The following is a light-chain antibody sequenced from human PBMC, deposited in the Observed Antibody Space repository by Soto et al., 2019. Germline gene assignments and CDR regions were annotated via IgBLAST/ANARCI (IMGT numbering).Light chain of an antibody. CDR1: TSDIGGYKY. V-gene: IGLV2-14*01. CDR3: SSYTSSSTLVL. CDR2: EVT. Sequence: QSVLTQPASVSRSPGQSITVSCTGTTSDIGGYKYVSWYQQYPGKAPKLIIYEVTNRPSGVSNRFSGSKSGNTASLTISGLQAEDDADYYCSSYTSSSTLVLFGEGTKLTVL. J-gene: IGLJ2*01.